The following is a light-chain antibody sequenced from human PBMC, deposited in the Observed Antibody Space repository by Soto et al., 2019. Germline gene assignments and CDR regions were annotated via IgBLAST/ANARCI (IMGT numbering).Light chain of an antibody. V-gene: IGKV3-11*01. CDR1: QSVSSY. CDR3: QQRSKLRLT. J-gene: IGKJ4*01. CDR2: DAS. Sequence: EIVLTQSPATLSLSPGERATLSCRASQSVSSYLAWYQQKPGQAPRLLIYDASNRATGIPARFSGSGSGTDFTLTISSLEPEDFAVYYCQQRSKLRLTFGGGTKVEIK.